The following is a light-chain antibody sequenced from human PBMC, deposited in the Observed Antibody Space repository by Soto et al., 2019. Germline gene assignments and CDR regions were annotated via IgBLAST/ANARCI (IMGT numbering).Light chain of an antibody. Sequence: QSVLSQPPSASGTPGQRVAISCSGNSSNIGNNYVYWYQQFPGMAPKLIIYSDRQRPPVVPDRFSGSKSGTSASLAIRGLRSEDEADYHCASRDDTLGGPVFGGGTKVTVL. J-gene: IGLJ3*02. CDR2: SDR. CDR1: SSNIGNNY. V-gene: IGLV1-47*02. CDR3: ASRDDTLGGPV.